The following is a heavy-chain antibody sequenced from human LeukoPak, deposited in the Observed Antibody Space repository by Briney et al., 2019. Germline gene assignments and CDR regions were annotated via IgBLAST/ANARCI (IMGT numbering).Heavy chain of an antibody. CDR1: GFSFSGYW. CDR2: IKQDGSDK. Sequence: PGGSLRLSCAASGFSFSGYWITWVRQAPGKGLEWVANIKQDGSDKNYVDSVKGRFTISRDNAKNSLYLQMNSLRAEDTAVYYCAKDRVGRGVDYDAFDIWGQGTMVTVSS. D-gene: IGHD3-9*01. CDR3: AKDRVGRGVDYDAFDI. J-gene: IGHJ3*02. V-gene: IGHV3-7*03.